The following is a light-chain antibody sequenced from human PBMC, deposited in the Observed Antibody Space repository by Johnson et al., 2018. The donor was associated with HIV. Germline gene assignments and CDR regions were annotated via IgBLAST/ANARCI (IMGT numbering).Light chain of an antibody. CDR2: ENN. CDR1: SSNIGNNY. V-gene: IGLV1-51*02. J-gene: IGLJ1*01. CDR3: GTWDSSLSFYV. Sequence: QSVLTQPPSVSAAPGQKVTISCSGSSSNIGNNYVSWYQQLPGTAPKLLIYENNKRPSGIPDRFSGSKSGTSATLGITGLQTGDEADYYCGTWDSSLSFYVFGTRTKVTVL.